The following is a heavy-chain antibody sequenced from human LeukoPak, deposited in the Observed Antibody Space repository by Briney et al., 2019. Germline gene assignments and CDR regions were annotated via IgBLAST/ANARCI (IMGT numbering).Heavy chain of an antibody. D-gene: IGHD2-21*01. CDR2: ISYDGSNK. V-gene: IGHV3-30-3*01. Sequence: PGGSLRLSCAASGFTFSSYAMHWVRQAPGKGQEWVAVISYDGSNKYYADSVKGRFTISRDNSKNTLYLQMNSLRAEDTAVYYCAKGYYYFDYWGQGTLVTVSS. CDR3: AKGYYYFDY. CDR1: GFTFSSYA. J-gene: IGHJ4*02.